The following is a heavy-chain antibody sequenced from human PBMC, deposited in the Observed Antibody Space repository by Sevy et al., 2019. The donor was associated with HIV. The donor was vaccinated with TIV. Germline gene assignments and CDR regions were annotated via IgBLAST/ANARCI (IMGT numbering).Heavy chain of an antibody. CDR3: ASFSYYYDSSGYYPDAFDI. V-gene: IGHV3-33*08. CDR2: IWYDGSNK. J-gene: IGHJ3*02. D-gene: IGHD3-22*01. CDR1: GFTFSSYG. Sequence: GGSLRLSCAASGFTFSSYGMHWVRQAPGKGLEWVAVIWYDGSNKYYADSVKGGFTISRDNSKNTLHLQMNSLRAEDTAGYYCASFSYYYDSSGYYPDAFDIWGQGTMVTVSS.